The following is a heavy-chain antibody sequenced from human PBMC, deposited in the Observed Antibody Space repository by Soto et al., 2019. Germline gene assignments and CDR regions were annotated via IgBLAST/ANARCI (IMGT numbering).Heavy chain of an antibody. V-gene: IGHV4-34*01. CDR2: INHSGST. Sequence: PSETLSLTCAGYGGSFSGYYWSWIRQPPGKGLEWIGEINHSGSTNYNPSLKSRVTISVDTPKNQFYLKLRSVTASDTAVYYCASRSAPPRYYYYYYMDVWGKGPTLTVSS. CDR1: GGSFSGYY. J-gene: IGHJ6*03. CDR3: ASRSAPPRYYYYYYMDV. D-gene: IGHD3-3*01.